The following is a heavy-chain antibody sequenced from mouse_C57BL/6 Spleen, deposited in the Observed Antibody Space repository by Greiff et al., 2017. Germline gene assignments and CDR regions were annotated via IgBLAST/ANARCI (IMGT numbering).Heavy chain of an antibody. CDR2: ISSGSSTI. D-gene: IGHD2-2*01. CDR1: GFTFSDYG. Sequence: EVHLVESGGGLVKPGGSLKLSCAASGFTFSDYGMHWVRQAPEKGLEWVAYISSGSSTIYYADKVKGRFTISSDNAKNTLFLQMTSLRSEDTAMYYCARLPYGYEDYAMGDWGQGTSVTVSS. J-gene: IGHJ4*01. V-gene: IGHV5-17*01. CDR3: ARLPYGYEDYAMGD.